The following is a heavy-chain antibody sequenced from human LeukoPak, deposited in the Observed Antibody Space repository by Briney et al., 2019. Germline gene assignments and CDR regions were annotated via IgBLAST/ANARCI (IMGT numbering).Heavy chain of an antibody. CDR2: ISGSGGST. V-gene: IGHV3-23*01. CDR3: AASLSYYYYYMDV. Sequence: GGSLRLSCAASGFTFSSYAMSWVRQAPGKGLEWVSAISGSGGSTYYADSVKGRFTISRDNAKNSLYLQMNSLRAEDTAVYYCAASLSYYYYYMDVWGKGTTVTVSS. CDR1: GFTFSSYA. D-gene: IGHD3-16*02. J-gene: IGHJ6*03.